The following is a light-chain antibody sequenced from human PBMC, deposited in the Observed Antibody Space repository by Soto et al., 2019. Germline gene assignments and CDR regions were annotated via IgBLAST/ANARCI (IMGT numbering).Light chain of an antibody. CDR1: SSDVGTYKY. CDR2: DVS. CDR3: NSYTTSSTLV. Sequence: LTQPASVSGSPGQSITISCTGTSSDVGTYKYVSWYQQHPGKAPKLMIYDVSNRPSGVSNRFSGSKSGNTASLTISGLQAEDEADYYCNSYTTSSTLVFGTGTKVTVL. J-gene: IGLJ1*01. V-gene: IGLV2-14*03.